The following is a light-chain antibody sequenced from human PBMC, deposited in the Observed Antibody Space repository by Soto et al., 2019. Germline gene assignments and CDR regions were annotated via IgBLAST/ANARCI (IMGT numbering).Light chain of an antibody. J-gene: IGKJ4*01. CDR2: KVS. V-gene: IGKV2-24*01. CDR1: QSLVHIDGNTY. Sequence: DIVLTQAPLSSPVTLGQPASISCKSSQSLVHIDGNTYLSWLQQRPGQPPRLLIYKVSKPFSGVPDRFSGSGAGTDFTLKISRVEAEDVVVYYCMQATQFPALPFGGGTKVEI. CDR3: MQATQFPALP.